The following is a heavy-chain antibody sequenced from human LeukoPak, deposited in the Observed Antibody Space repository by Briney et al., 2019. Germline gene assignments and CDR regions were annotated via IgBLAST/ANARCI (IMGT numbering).Heavy chain of an antibody. J-gene: IGHJ4*02. V-gene: IGHV3-74*01. CDR1: GFTFSSYW. Sequence: GGSLRLSCAASGFTFSSYWMHWVRQAPGKGLVWVSRINSDGSGTSYADSVKGRFTISRDNAKNTLYLQMNSLRAEDTAICYCAKAYSSGWNYFDHWGQGTPVAVSS. CDR3: AKAYSSGWNYFDH. CDR2: INSDGSGT. D-gene: IGHD6-19*01.